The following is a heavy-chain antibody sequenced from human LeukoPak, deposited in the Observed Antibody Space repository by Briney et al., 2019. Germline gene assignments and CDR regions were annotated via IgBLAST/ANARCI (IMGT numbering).Heavy chain of an antibody. CDR1: GYTFTDYY. V-gene: IGHV1-69-2*01. CDR3: ASGIAAAGT. Sequence: ASVKVSCKVSGYTFTDYYMRWVQQAPGKGLEWMGLVDPEDGETIYAEKFQGRVTTTADTSTDTAYMELSSLRSEDTAVYYCASGIAAAGTWGQGTLVTVSS. CDR2: VDPEDGET. J-gene: IGHJ5*02. D-gene: IGHD6-13*01.